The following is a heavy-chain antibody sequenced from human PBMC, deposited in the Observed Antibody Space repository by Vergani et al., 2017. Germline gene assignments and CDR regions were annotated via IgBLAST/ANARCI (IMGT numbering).Heavy chain of an antibody. CDR2: INGDGSDT. D-gene: IGHD3-10*01. CDR3: ASDYGSGGVVDY. Sequence: EVQLVESGGGLVQPGGSLRLSCAASGFTFSNFWMHWVRQAPGEGLVWVSRINGDGSDTKYADSVKGRFTISRDNAKNTLYLQMNSRRAEDTAVYYCASDYGSGGVVDYWGQGTLVTVSS. CDR1: GFTFSNFW. J-gene: IGHJ4*02. V-gene: IGHV3-74*01.